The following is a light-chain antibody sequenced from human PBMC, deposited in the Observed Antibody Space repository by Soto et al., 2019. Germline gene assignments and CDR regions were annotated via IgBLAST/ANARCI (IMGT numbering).Light chain of an antibody. CDR2: GAS. V-gene: IGKV3-15*01. Sequence: SVSPGERATLSCRASQSVSSNLAWYQQKPGQAPRLLIYGASTRATGIPAKFSGSRSGTEFTLTISSLQSEDFAVYYCQQYNNWPITFGPGTKVDIK. CDR1: QSVSSN. CDR3: QQYNNWPIT. J-gene: IGKJ3*01.